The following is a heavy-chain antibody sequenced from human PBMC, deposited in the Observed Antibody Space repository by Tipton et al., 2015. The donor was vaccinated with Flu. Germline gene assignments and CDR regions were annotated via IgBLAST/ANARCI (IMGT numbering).Heavy chain of an antibody. CDR1: GYSISSGFY. Sequence: TLSLTCAVSGYSISSGFYWGWIRQPPGKGLEWIGTIYHSGSPNYNPSLKSRVTISKDTSKNQFSLTLNSVTAADTAMYYCARYGSSVATYWYFDLWGRGTLVTVSS. CDR2: IYHSGSP. CDR3: ARYGSSVATYWYFDL. J-gene: IGHJ2*01. V-gene: IGHV4-38-2*01. D-gene: IGHD6-6*01.